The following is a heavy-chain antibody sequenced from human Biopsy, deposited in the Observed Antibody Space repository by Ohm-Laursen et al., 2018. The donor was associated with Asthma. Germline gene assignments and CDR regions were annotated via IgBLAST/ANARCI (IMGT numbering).Heavy chain of an antibody. D-gene: IGHD3-22*01. J-gene: IGHJ4*02. CDR2: ISWNSATI. V-gene: IGHV3-9*01. Sequence: SLRLSCAATGFKFDEYTMHWVRQAPGKGLEWVSGISWNSATIGYADSVEGRFTISRDNAKNSVFLHIDSLRPEDTAFYYCAKVRSDWVITESFDYWGQGVLVTVSS. CDR3: AKVRSDWVITESFDY. CDR1: GFKFDEYT.